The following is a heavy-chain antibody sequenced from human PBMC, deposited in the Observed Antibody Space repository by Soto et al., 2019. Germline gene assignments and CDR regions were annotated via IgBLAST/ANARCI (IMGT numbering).Heavy chain of an antibody. CDR1: GVPISTYY. CDR2: NYHSGTT. Sequence: SETLSLTCAVSGVPISTYYWSWIRQPPGKGLEWIGYNYHSGTTNYNPSLKSRVTISVDTSKNQFSLRLTSVTAADTAIYYCVRVAYIGYGHAIDYWGQGTLVTVSS. D-gene: IGHD5-12*01. J-gene: IGHJ4*02. CDR3: VRVAYIGYGHAIDY. V-gene: IGHV4-59*01.